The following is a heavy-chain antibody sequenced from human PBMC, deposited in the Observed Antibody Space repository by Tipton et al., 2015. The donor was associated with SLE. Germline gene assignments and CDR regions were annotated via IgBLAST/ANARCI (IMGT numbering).Heavy chain of an antibody. CDR2: INHSGIT. CDR1: GGSFSGYY. V-gene: IGHV4-34*01. J-gene: IGHJ4*02. Sequence: TLSLTCSVYGGSFSGYYWSWIRQPPEKGLEWIGEINHSGITNYNPSLKSRVTISVATSKNQFSLKLRSVTAADTAVYYCARMDSGYDFYDFWGQGTLVTVSS. D-gene: IGHD5-12*01. CDR3: ARMDSGYDFYDF.